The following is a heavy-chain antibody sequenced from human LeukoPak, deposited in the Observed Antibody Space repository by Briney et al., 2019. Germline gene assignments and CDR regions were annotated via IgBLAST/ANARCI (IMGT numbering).Heavy chain of an antibody. CDR2: ISAYNGNT. Sequence: GASVKVSCKASGYTFTSYGISWVRQAPGQGLEWMGWISAYNGNTNYAQKLQGRVTMTTDTSTSTAYMELRSLRSDDTAVYYCARDLVGATGLNWFDPWGQGTLVTVSS. J-gene: IGHJ5*02. CDR1: GYTFTSYG. CDR3: ARDLVGATGLNWFDP. D-gene: IGHD1-26*01. V-gene: IGHV1-18*01.